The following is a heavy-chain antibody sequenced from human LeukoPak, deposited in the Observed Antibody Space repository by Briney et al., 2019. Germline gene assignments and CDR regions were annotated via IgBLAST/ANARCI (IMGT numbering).Heavy chain of an antibody. Sequence: GGSLSLSCAGSGFTFSSYAMSWVPQAPGKGREGVSAISGSGGSTYYADSVKGRFTISRDNSKNTLYLQMNSLRAEDTAVYYCAKSIAVVTPPFDYWGQGTLVTVSS. CDR3: AKSIAVVTPPFDY. CDR1: GFTFSSYA. CDR2: ISGSGGST. J-gene: IGHJ4*02. V-gene: IGHV3-23*01. D-gene: IGHD4-23*01.